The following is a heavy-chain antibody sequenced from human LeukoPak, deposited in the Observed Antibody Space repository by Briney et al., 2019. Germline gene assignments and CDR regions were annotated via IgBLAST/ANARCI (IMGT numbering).Heavy chain of an antibody. V-gene: IGHV3-30*04. CDR3: ARVGYDYNWYDAFDI. Sequence: GGSLRLSCVVSAFTFSGYSMHWVRQAPGRGLEWVAFISHDGSNKYCADSLKGRFTISRDNSKNTLFLQMNSLRPEDTAVYYCARVGYDYNWYDAFDIWGQGTMVTVSS. D-gene: IGHD1-1*01. J-gene: IGHJ3*02. CDR2: ISHDGSNK. CDR1: AFTFSGYS.